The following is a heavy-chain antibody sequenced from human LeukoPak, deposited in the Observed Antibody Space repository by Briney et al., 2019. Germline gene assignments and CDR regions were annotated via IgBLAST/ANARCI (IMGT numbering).Heavy chain of an antibody. CDR3: ARGAWGSHDY. V-gene: IGHV3-74*01. Sequence: GGSLRLPCAASGFTSISYGMHWVRQAPGKGLLWVSRINSDGSSTTYADSVKGRFTISRDNAKNTLYLQMSSLRAEDTAVYYCARGAWGSHDYWGQGTLVTVSS. CDR2: INSDGSST. CDR1: GFTSISYG. J-gene: IGHJ4*02. D-gene: IGHD7-27*01.